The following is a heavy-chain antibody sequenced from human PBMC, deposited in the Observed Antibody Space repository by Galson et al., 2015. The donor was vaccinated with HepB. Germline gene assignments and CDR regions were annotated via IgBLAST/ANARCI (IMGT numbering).Heavy chain of an antibody. CDR1: GFTFSSYW. Sequence: SLRLSCAASGFTFSSYWMSWVRQAPGKGLEWVANIKQDGSEKYYVDSVKGRFTISRDNAKNSLYLQMNSLRAEDTAVYYCARGDSSGPSLYYFDYWGQGTLVTVSS. CDR2: IKQDGSEK. J-gene: IGHJ4*02. D-gene: IGHD3-22*01. V-gene: IGHV3-7*03. CDR3: ARGDSSGPSLYYFDY.